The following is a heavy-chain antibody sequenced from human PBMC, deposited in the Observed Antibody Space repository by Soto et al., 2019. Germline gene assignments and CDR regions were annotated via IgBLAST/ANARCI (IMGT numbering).Heavy chain of an antibody. CDR2: IIPIFGTT. J-gene: IGHJ5*02. CDR1: GGTFSNYA. V-gene: IGHV1-69*15. CDR3: AKDGGREGYFGNWFDP. D-gene: IGHD2-15*01. Sequence: QVQLVQSGAEVKKPGSSVKVSCKASGGTFSNYAITWVRQAPGQGLEWLGRIIPIFGTTDYAQKFQGRVTITAYXXTXSAYMELSSLRSDDTAVYYCAKDGGREGYFGNWFDPWGQGTLVTVSS.